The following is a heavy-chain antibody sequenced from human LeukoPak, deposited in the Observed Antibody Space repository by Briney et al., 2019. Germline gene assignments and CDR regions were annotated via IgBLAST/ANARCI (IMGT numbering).Heavy chain of an antibody. D-gene: IGHD2-2*01. V-gene: IGHV3-21*01. J-gene: IGHJ5*02. Sequence: HPGGSLRLSCAASGFTFSSYSMNWVRQAPGKGLEWVSSISSSSSYIYYADSVKGRFTISRDNAKNSLYLQMNSLRAEDTAVYYCARDHRGRYCSSTSCFLAWGQGTLVTGSS. CDR2: ISSSSSYI. CDR1: GFTFSSYS. CDR3: ARDHRGRYCSSTSCFLA.